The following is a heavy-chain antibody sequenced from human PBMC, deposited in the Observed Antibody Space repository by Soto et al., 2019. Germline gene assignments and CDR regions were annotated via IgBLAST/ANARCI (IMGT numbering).Heavy chain of an antibody. J-gene: IGHJ5*01. V-gene: IGHV6-1*01. CDR1: GDSVSSNSVV. CDR3: ARLIGNSWLDS. CDR2: TYYRSKWFN. D-gene: IGHD2-8*01. Sequence: SQTLSLTCAISGDSVSSNSVVWNWIRQSPSRGLEWLGRTYYRSKWFNDYAVSVKGRISINPDTSNNQFSLQLNSVTPDDTAVYYCARLIGNSWLDSWGQGTLVTVSS.